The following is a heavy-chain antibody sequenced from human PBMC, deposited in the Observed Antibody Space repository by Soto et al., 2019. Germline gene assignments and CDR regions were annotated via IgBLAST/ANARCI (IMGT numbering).Heavy chain of an antibody. V-gene: IGHV4-30-4*08. CDR2: IYYSGST. CDR3: ARDRREYYGSGSYYPLLYNYYYGMDV. D-gene: IGHD3-10*01. J-gene: IGHJ6*02. CDR1: GGSISSGDYY. Sequence: SETLSLTCTVSGGSISSGDYYWSWIRQPPGKGLEWIGYIYYSGSTYYNPSLKSRVTISVDTSKNQFSLKLSSVTAADTAVYYWARDRREYYGSGSYYPLLYNYYYGMDVWGQGLTVTVSS.